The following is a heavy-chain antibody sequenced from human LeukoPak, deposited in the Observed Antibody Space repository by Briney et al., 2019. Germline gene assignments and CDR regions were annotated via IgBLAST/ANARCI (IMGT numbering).Heavy chain of an antibody. CDR1: GFTVSSNY. CDR3: AREFRSETYRSYYFDY. V-gene: IGHV3-53*01. Sequence: GGSLRLSCAASGFTVSSNYMNWVRQAPGKGLEWVSIIYGGGSTYYADSVKGRFTISRDNSKNTLYLQMNSLRAEDTAVYYCAREFRSETYRSYYFDYWGQGTLVTVSS. CDR2: IYGGGST. J-gene: IGHJ4*02.